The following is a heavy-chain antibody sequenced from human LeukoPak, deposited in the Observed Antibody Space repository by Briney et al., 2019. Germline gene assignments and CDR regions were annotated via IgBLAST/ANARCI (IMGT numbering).Heavy chain of an antibody. CDR1: GFTFSSYG. Sequence: GRSLRLSCAASGFTFSSYGMHWVRQAPGKGLEWVAVISYDGSNKYYADSVKGRFTISRDNSKNTLYLQMNSLRAEDTAVYYCANDHVDTAELGTFGYWGQGTLVTVSS. V-gene: IGHV3-30*18. D-gene: IGHD5-18*01. CDR3: ANDHVDTAELGTFGY. CDR2: ISYDGSNK. J-gene: IGHJ4*02.